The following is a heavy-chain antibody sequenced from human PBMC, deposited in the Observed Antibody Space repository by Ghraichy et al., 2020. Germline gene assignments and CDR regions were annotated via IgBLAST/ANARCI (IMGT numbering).Heavy chain of an antibody. D-gene: IGHD2-2*01. CDR1: GFSLSNARMG. CDR3: ARIRRHYCSSTSCLYFDY. V-gene: IGHV2-26*01. CDR2: IFSNDEK. Sequence: SGPTLVKPTETLTLTCTVSGFSLSNARMGVSWIRQPPGKALEWLAHIFSNDEKSYSTSLKSRLTISKDTSKSQVVLTMTNMDPVDTATYYCARIRRHYCSSTSCLYFDYWGQGTLVTVSS. J-gene: IGHJ4*02.